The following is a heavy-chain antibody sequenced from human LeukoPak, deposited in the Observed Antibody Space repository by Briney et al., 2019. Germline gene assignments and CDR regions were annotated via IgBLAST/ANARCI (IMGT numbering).Heavy chain of an antibody. CDR2: IYYSGST. V-gene: IGHV4-39*01. D-gene: IGHD4-17*01. CDR1: GGSISSGSYY. CDR3: ARLTPYGDYTWSCYYYMDV. J-gene: IGHJ6*03. Sequence: PSQTLSLTCTVSGGSISSGSYYWGWIRQPPGKGLEWIGSIYYSGSTYYNPSLKSRVTISVDTSKNQFSLKLSSVTAADTAVYFCARLTPYGDYTWSCYYYMDVWGKGTTVTVSS.